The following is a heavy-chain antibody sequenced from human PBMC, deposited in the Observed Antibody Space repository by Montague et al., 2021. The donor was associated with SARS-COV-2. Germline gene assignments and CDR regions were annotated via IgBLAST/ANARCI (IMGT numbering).Heavy chain of an antibody. V-gene: IGHV3-7*01. CDR3: ARTGYGYHGMDV. CDR1: GFTFRYHW. D-gene: IGHD5-18*01. Sequence: SLRLSCAASGFTFRYHWMSWVRQAPGKGLEWVANINQDRSGKNYVDSVKGRFTISRDNAKNSMYLQMNSLRAEETAMYYCARTGYGYHGMDVWGQGTTVTVS. J-gene: IGHJ6*02. CDR2: INQDRSGK.